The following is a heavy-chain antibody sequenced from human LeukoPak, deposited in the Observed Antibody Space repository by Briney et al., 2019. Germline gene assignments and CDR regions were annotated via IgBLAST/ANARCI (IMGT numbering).Heavy chain of an antibody. V-gene: IGHV3-23*01. D-gene: IGHD6-6*01. CDR3: AKGRSSADHRNCFDS. CDR1: GFTFSSYA. CDR2: ISASGGTT. J-gene: IGHJ5*01. Sequence: GGSLRLSCAASGFTFSSYAMTWVRQAPGKGLEWVSSISASGGTTNYADSVEGRFTISRDRSTTTLYLQMNNLRAEDTAVYYCAKGRSSADHRNCFDSWGQGTLVTVSS.